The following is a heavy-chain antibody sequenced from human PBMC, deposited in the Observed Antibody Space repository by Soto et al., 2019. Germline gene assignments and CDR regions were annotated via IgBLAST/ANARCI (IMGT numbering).Heavy chain of an antibody. CDR3: AREKQLWLPADY. Sequence: GASVKGSCKASGYTFTSYDINWVRQATGQGLEWMGWGNPNSGKTGYAQKFQGRVTLTRNTSISTAYMELRSLRYEDPEVYYCAREKQLWLPADYWGQRTLRTVSS. V-gene: IGHV1-8*01. J-gene: IGHJ4*02. CDR2: GNPNSGKT. D-gene: IGHD5-18*01. CDR1: GYTFTSYD.